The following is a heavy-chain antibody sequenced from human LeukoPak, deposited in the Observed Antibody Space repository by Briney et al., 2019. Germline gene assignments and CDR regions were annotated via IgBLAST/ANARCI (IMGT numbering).Heavy chain of an antibody. D-gene: IGHD6-13*01. CDR1: GGTFSSYA. V-gene: IGHV1-2*02. CDR2: INPNSGGT. J-gene: IGHJ6*02. Sequence: AASVKVSCKASGGTFSSYAISWVRQAPGQGLEWMGWINPNSGGTNYAQKFQGRVTMTRDTSISTAYMELSRLRSDDTAVYCCARDSSSYGMDVWGQGTTVTVSS. CDR3: ARDSSSYGMDV.